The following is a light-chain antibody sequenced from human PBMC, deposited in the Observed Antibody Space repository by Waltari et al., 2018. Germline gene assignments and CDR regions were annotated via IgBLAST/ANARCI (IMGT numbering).Light chain of an antibody. CDR2: VAS. J-gene: IGKJ4*01. Sequence: AIQVTQSPSSLSASVGDRVTISCRASQDIRDDLGWYQQKPGKASKLLMYVASSLHSGVPSRCSGSGSGTDFTLTINSLQPEDFATYYCLQHYTYPFTFGGGTKVEIK. CDR1: QDIRDD. V-gene: IGKV1-6*01. CDR3: LQHYTYPFT.